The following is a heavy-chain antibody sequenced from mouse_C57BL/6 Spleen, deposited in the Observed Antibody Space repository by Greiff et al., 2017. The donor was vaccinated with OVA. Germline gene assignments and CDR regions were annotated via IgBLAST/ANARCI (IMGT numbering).Heavy chain of an antibody. J-gene: IGHJ1*03. CDR2: ISSGGDDI. CDR1: GFTFSSYA. D-gene: IGHD2-4*01. CDR3: TRDPDYDYFDV. Sequence: EVQGVESGEGLVKPGGSLKLSCAASGFTFSSYAMTWVRQTPEKRLEWVAYISSGGDDIYYADTVKGRFTISRDNARNTLYLQMSSLKSEDTAMYYCTRDPDYDYFDVWGTGTTVTVSS. V-gene: IGHV5-9-1*02.